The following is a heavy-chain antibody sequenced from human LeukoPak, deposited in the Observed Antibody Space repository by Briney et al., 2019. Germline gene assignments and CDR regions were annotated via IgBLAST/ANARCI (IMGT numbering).Heavy chain of an antibody. CDR1: GFTFSSYG. Sequence: PGGSLRLSCAASGFTFSSYGMSWVRQAPGKGLEWVSGISGGPVSTNYADSVKGRFTISRDNSKNTLYLQMNSLRAEDTAVYYCAKMRVPAAISRWDWFDPWGQGTLVTVSS. J-gene: IGHJ5*02. CDR2: ISGGPVST. V-gene: IGHV3-23*01. CDR3: AKMRVPAAISRWDWFDP. D-gene: IGHD2-2*02.